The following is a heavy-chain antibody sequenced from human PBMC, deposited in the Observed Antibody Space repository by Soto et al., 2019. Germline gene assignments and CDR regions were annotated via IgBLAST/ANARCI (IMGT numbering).Heavy chain of an antibody. V-gene: IGHV3-30-3*01. CDR3: AREWDSSSSGYYYGMDV. Sequence: GGSLRLSCAASGFTFSSYAMHWVRQAPGKGLEWVAVISYDGSNKYYADSVKGRFTISRDNSKNTLYLQMNSLRAEDTAVYYCAREWDSSSSGYYYGMDVWGQGTTVTVSS. CDR2: ISYDGSNK. D-gene: IGHD6-6*01. CDR1: GFTFSSYA. J-gene: IGHJ6*02.